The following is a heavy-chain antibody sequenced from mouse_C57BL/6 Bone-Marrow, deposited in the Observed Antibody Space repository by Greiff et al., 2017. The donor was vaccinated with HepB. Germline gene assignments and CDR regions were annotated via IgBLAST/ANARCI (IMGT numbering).Heavy chain of an antibody. CDR3: ARGDVYGSRYYAMDY. Sequence: VQLKQSGPELVKPGASVKISCKASGYSFTDYNMNWVKQSNGKSLEWIGVINPNYGTTSYNQKFKGKATLTVDQSSSTAYMQLNSLTSEDSAVYYCARGDVYGSRYYAMDYWGQGTSVTVSS. V-gene: IGHV1-39*01. CDR1: GYSFTDYN. CDR2: INPNYGTT. D-gene: IGHD1-1*01. J-gene: IGHJ4*01.